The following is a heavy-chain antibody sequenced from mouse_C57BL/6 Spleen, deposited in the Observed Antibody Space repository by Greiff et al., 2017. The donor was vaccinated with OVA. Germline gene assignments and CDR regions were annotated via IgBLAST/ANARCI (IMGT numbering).Heavy chain of an antibody. D-gene: IGHD2-10*01. J-gene: IGHJ2*01. V-gene: IGHV14-1*01. CDR3: TTAYYGNLYYFDY. CDR1: GFNIKDYY. CDR2: IDPEDGDT. Sequence: EVQLQQSGAELVRPGASVKLSCTASGFNIKDYYMHWVKQSPEQGLEWIGRIDPEDGDTEYAPKFQGKATMTADTSSNTAYLQLSSLTSDDSAVYYCTTAYYGNLYYFDYWGQGTTLTVSS.